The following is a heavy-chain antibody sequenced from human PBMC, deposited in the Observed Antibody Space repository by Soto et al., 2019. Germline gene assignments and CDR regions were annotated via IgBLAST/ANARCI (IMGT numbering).Heavy chain of an antibody. J-gene: IGHJ4*02. CDR2: INPSGGST. Sequence: QVQLVQSGAEVKKPGASVKVSCKASGYIFTRYYIHWVRQAPGQGLEWMGIINPSGGSTSYAQKCQGRVTMTRDTSTSTVYMELSSLRSEDTAVYYCARDRGVGTVTTVDYWGQRTLVTVSS. CDR3: ARDRGVGTVTTVDY. CDR1: GYIFTRYY. V-gene: IGHV1-46*01. D-gene: IGHD4-17*01.